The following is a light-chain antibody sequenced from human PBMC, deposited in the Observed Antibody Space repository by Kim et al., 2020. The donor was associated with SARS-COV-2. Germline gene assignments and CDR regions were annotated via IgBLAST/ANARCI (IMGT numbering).Light chain of an antibody. Sequence: ELTQPPSASGTPGQRVTISCSGSSSNIGSNTVNWYQQLPGTAPKLLIYSNNQRPSGVPDRFSGSKSGTSASLAISGLQSEDEADYYCAAWGDSLNGPVFGGGTELTVL. J-gene: IGLJ3*02. CDR2: SNN. CDR1: SSNIGSNT. V-gene: IGLV1-44*01. CDR3: AAWGDSLNGPV.